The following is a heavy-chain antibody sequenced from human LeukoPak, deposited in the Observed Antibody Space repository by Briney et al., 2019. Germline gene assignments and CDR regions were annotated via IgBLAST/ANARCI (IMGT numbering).Heavy chain of an antibody. CDR1: GGSISNYF. J-gene: IGHJ4*02. CDR2: IYYTGST. Sequence: ETYSDNCTVSGGSISNYFWRWIGQPPRMGLECIAYIYYTGSTHNIHSLTCRVTISVDTSMNQSSLKLNSVTAADTAVYYCARHDNSGTYPLDYWGEGNL. V-gene: IGHV4-59*08. D-gene: IGHD3-10*01. CDR3: ARHDNSGTYPLDY.